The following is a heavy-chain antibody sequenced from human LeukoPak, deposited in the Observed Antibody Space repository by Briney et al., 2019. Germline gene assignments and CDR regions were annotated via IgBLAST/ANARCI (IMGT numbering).Heavy chain of an antibody. Sequence: PGGSLRLSCATSGFTFGDYAMSWVRQPPGKGLEWVSAISGRGTDTYNTDSARGRFTISRDNSKNTLYLQMDSLRAEDTAVYYCAKDLGGSLHYFDSWGQGTLVTVSS. D-gene: IGHD1-26*01. J-gene: IGHJ4*02. CDR2: ISGRGTDT. CDR3: AKDLGGSLHYFDS. V-gene: IGHV3-23*01. CDR1: GFTFGDYA.